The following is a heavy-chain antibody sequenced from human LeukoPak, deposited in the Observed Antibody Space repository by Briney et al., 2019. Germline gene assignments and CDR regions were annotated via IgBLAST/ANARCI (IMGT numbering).Heavy chain of an antibody. V-gene: IGHV3-23*01. CDR1: GSTFSSYG. CDR2: ISGSGGST. Sequence: GGTLRLSCAASGSTFSSYGMSWVRQAPGKGLEWVSAISGSGGSTYYADSVKGRFTISRDNSKNTLYLQMNSLRAEDTAVYYCAKGYYYDSSGYYLLGAFDIWGQGTMVTVSS. D-gene: IGHD3-22*01. J-gene: IGHJ3*02. CDR3: AKGYYYDSSGYYLLGAFDI.